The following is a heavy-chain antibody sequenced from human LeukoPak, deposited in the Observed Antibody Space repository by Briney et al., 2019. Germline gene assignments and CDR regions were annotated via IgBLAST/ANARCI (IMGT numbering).Heavy chain of an antibody. J-gene: IGHJ4*02. CDR2: ISGSGGST. Sequence: PGGSLRLSCAASGFTFSSYAMSWVRQAPGKGLEWVSAISGSGGSTYYADSVKGRFTISRDNSKNTLFLQMNTLRAEDTAIYYCAKDRHGVTSGGQGTLVTVSS. D-gene: IGHD3-3*01. CDR1: GFTFSSYA. CDR3: AKDRHGVTS. V-gene: IGHV3-23*01.